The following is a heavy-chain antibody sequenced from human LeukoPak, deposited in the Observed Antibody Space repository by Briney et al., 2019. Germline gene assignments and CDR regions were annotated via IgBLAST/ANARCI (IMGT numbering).Heavy chain of an antibody. CDR3: ARDRAVSYDSSGYYRAFDI. CDR1: GFTVSSNY. CDR2: IYSGGST. V-gene: IGHV3-53*01. D-gene: IGHD3-22*01. Sequence: GGSLRLSCAASGFTVSSNYMSWVRQAPGKGLEWVSVIYSGGSTYYAGSVKGRFTISRDNSKNMLYLQMNSLRAEDTAVYYCARDRAVSYDSSGYYRAFDIWGQGTMVTVSS. J-gene: IGHJ3*02.